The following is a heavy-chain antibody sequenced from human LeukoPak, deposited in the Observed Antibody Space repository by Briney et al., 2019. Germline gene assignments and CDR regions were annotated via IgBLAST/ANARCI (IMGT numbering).Heavy chain of an antibody. D-gene: IGHD2/OR15-2a*01. V-gene: IGHV3-30*18. J-gene: IGHJ4*02. CDR2: ISTDGTNK. Sequence: GGSLRLSCAASGFTVSSNYMSWVRQAPGKGLEWVALISTDGTNKNFADSVKGRFTISRDNSKNILYLQMSSLRAEDTAIYYCVKDSSTTWFGGDSQWGQGTLVTVSS. CDR3: VKDSSTTWFGGDSQ. CDR1: GFTVSSNY.